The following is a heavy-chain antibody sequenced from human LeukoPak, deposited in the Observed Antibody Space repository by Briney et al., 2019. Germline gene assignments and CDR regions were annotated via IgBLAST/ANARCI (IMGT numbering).Heavy chain of an antibody. CDR3: AKVRGIVGATYFDY. CDR1: GFTFSSYA. Sequence: PGGSLRLSCAASGFTFSSYAMSWVRQAPGKGLEWVSAMSGSSGNTYYADSVKGRFTISRDNSKNTLYLQMNSLRAEDTAVYYCAKVRGIVGATYFDYWGQGTLVTVSS. V-gene: IGHV3-23*01. D-gene: IGHD1-26*01. J-gene: IGHJ4*02. CDR2: MSGSSGNT.